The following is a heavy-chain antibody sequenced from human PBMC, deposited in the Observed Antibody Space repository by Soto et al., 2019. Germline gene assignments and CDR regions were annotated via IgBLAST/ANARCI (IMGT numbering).Heavy chain of an antibody. J-gene: IGHJ6*02. Sequence: PGGSRLSCAASGFTFSSYWMSWVRQAPGKGLEWVANIKQDGSEKYYVDSVKGRFTISRDNAKNSLYLQMNSLRAEDTAVYYCARSRQDSSSWSLGLYYYYYYGMDVWGQGTTVTVSS. D-gene: IGHD6-13*01. CDR2: IKQDGSEK. V-gene: IGHV3-7*03. CDR3: ARSRQDSSSWSLGLYYYYYYGMDV. CDR1: GFTFSSYW.